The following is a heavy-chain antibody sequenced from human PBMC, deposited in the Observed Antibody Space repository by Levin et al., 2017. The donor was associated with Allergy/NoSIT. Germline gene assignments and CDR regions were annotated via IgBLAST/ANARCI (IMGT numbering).Heavy chain of an antibody. J-gene: IGHJ5*02. CDR2: IYYSGST. V-gene: IGHV4-30-4*01. CDR1: GGSISSGDYY. Sequence: SETLSLTCTVSGGSISSGDYYWSWLRQPPGKGLEWIGYIYYSGSTYYNPSLKSRVTISVDTSKNQFSLKLSSVTAADTAVYYCARDLRNGDDWFDPWGQGTLVTVSS. CDR3: ARDLRNGDDWFDP. D-gene: IGHD4-17*01.